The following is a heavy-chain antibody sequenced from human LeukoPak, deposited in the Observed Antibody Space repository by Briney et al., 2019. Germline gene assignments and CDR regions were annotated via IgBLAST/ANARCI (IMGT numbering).Heavy chain of an antibody. CDR1: GGSMGGYS. V-gene: IGHV4-59*01. CDR3: ASQIMSSSRQAFDY. D-gene: IGHD6-13*01. J-gene: IGHJ4*02. Sequence: SETLSLTCTVSGGSMGGYSWSWIRQPPGKGLEWIGYIYYSGSTNYNPSLKSRVTISVDTSKNQFSLKLSSVTAADTAVYYCASQIMSSSRQAFDYWGQGTLVTVSS. CDR2: IYYSGST.